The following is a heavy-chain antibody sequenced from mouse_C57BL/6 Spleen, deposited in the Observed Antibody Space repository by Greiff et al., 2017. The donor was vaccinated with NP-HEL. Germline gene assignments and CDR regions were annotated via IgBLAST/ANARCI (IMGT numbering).Heavy chain of an antibody. V-gene: IGHV5-16*01. CDR1: GFTFSDYY. J-gene: IGHJ2*01. Sequence: EVQLVESEGGLVQPGSSMKLSCTASGFTFSDYYMAWVRQVPEKGLEWVANINYDGSSTYYLDSLKSRFIISRDNAKNILYLQMSSLKSEDTATYYCARERSRYYFDYWGQGTTLTVSS. CDR2: INYDGSST. CDR3: ARERSRYYFDY.